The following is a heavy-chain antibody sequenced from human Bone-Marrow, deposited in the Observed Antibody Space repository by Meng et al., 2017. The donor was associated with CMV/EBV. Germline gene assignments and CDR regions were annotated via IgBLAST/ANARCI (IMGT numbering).Heavy chain of an antibody. D-gene: IGHD3-3*01. CDR3: AKLGDAILSQRGYFDY. J-gene: IGHJ4*02. V-gene: IGHV3-23*01. CDR2: ISGSGGST. CDR1: GFTFSSYA. Sequence: GESLKISCAASGFTFSSYAMSWVRQAPGKGLEWVSAISGSGGSTYYADSVKGRFTISRDNSKNTLYLQMNSLGAEDTAVYYCAKLGDAILSQRGYFDYWGQGTLVTVSS.